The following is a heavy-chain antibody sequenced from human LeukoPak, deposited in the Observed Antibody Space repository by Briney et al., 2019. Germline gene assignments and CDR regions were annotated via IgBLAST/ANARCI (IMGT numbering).Heavy chain of an antibody. CDR2: ISSSSTYI. D-gene: IGHD1-1*01. V-gene: IGHV3-21*01. J-gene: IGHJ4*01. Sequence: GGSLRLSCAASGFTFSSYSMNWVRQAPGEGQEWVSSISSSSTYIYYADSVKGRFTISRDNAKNSLYLQMNSLRAEDTAVYYCARGGEPLEPRAFDYWGHGTQVTVSS. CDR3: ARGGEPLEPRAFDY. CDR1: GFTFSSYS.